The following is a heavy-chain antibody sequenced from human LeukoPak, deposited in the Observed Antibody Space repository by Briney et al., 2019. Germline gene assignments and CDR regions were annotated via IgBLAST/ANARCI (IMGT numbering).Heavy chain of an antibody. V-gene: IGHV1-69*13. Sequence: ASVKVSCKASGYTFTSYYMHWVRQAPGQGLEWMGGIIPIFGTANYAQKFQGRVTITADESTSTAYMELSSLRSEDTAVYYCARVFTPINGYGSGSYSFLGSLDPWGQGTLVTVSS. CDR3: ARVFTPINGYGSGSYSFLGSLDP. CDR1: GYTFTSYY. J-gene: IGHJ5*02. CDR2: IIPIFGTA. D-gene: IGHD3-10*01.